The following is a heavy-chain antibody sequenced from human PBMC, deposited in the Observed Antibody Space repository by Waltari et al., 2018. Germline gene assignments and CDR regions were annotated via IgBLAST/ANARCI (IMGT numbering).Heavy chain of an antibody. CDR3: ARGNGSGSYFP. CDR2: IYTSGST. D-gene: IGHD3-10*01. Sequence: QVQLQESGPGLVKPSQTLSLTCTVSGGPSSSGTAYWSGIRQPAGKGLEWIGRIYTSGSTNYNPALKSRVTISVDTSKNQFSLKLSSVTAADTAVYYCARGNGSGSYFPWGQGTLVTVSS. J-gene: IGHJ5*02. V-gene: IGHV4-61*02. CDR1: GGPSSSGTAY.